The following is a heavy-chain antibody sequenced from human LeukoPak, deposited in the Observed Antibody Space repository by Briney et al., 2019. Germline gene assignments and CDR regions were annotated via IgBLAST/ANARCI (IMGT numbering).Heavy chain of an antibody. CDR1: GFTFSDYY. CDR3: SRVVYCSGGSCHIFAFDI. Sequence: GGSLRLSCAASGFTFSDYYMSWIRQAPGKGLEWVSYISSSGNAVFYADSVKGRFTISRDNAKNSLYLQVNSLRAEDTAVYYCSRVVYCSGGSCHIFAFDIWGQGTMVTVSS. D-gene: IGHD2-15*01. CDR2: ISSSGNAV. V-gene: IGHV3-11*01. J-gene: IGHJ3*02.